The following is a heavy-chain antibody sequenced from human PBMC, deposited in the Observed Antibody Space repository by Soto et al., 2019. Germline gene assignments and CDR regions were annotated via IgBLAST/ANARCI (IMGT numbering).Heavy chain of an antibody. CDR3: ARLVIGVTRTFDY. J-gene: IGHJ4*02. CDR1: GYMFPIYH. D-gene: IGHD2-15*01. Sequence: PGESLKISGEASGYMFPIYHISWVRQMPGKGLEWVGKIDPSDSRTMYRPSSRARITISVDKSISTAYLQWSSLEASDTAIYYCARLVIGVTRTFDYWGQGTLVTVSS. CDR2: IDPSDSRT. V-gene: IGHV5-10-1*01.